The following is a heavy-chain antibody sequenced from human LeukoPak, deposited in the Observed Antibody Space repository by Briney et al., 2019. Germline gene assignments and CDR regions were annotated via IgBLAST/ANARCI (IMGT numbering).Heavy chain of an antibody. V-gene: IGHV3-74*01. CDR1: GFTFSSYW. J-gene: IGHJ4*02. CDR2: INSDGSST. D-gene: IGHD3-10*01. Sequence: PGGSLRLSCAASGFTFSSYWMHWVRQAPGKGLVWVSRINSDGSSTSYADSVKGRFTISRDNAKNTLYLQMNSLRAEDTAVYYCASLTRGVLNLDYWGQGTLVTVSS. CDR3: ASLTRGVLNLDY.